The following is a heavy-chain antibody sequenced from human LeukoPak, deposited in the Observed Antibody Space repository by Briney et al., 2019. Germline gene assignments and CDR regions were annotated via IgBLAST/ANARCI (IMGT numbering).Heavy chain of an antibody. V-gene: IGHV3-49*04. D-gene: IGHD2/OR15-2a*01. CDR2: IRSKAYGGTT. CDR3: TRGALRISPLDFDS. CDR1: GFTFCDYT. J-gene: IGHJ4*02. Sequence: GGSLRLSCTASGFTFCDYTMSWVRQAPGKGLEWVSFIRSKAYGGTTEYAASVKGRFTISRDDSKSIAYLQMNSLKTEDTAVYYCTRGALRISPLDFDSWGQGTLVTVSS.